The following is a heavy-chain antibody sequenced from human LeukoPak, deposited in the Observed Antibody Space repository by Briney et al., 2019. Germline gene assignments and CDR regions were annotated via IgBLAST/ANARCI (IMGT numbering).Heavy chain of an antibody. CDR1: GGSISSYY. D-gene: IGHD3-10*01. J-gene: IGHJ4*02. CDR3: AGGLNYYGSGSNLPKFDY. Sequence: PSETLSLTCTVSGGSISSYYWSWIRQPPGKGLEWIGYIYYSGSTNYNPSLKSRVTISVDTSKNQFSLKLSSVTAADTAVYYCAGGLNYYGSGSNLPKFDYWGQGTLVSVSS. V-gene: IGHV4-59*08. CDR2: IYYSGST.